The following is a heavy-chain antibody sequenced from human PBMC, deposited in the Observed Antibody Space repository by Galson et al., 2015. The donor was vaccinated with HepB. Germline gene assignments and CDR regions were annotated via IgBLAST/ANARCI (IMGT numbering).Heavy chain of an antibody. CDR2: INPSGGST. J-gene: IGHJ6*02. Sequence: SVKVSCKASGYTFTSYYMHWVRQAPGQGLEWMGIINPSGGSTSYAQKFQGRVTMTRDTSTSTVYMELSSLRSEDTAVYYCARGGPPNGSGSYYNDYYYGMDVWGQGTTVTVSS. D-gene: IGHD3-10*01. CDR1: GYTFTSYY. V-gene: IGHV1-46*01. CDR3: ARGGPPNGSGSYYNDYYYGMDV.